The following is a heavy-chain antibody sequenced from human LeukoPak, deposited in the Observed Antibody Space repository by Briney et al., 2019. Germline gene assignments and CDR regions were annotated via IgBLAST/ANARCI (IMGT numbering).Heavy chain of an antibody. V-gene: IGHV1-69*13. CDR3: ASTADRDSSGYYSDY. J-gene: IGHJ4*02. Sequence: SVKVSCKASGGTFSSYAISWVRQALGQGLEWMGGIVPIFGTANYAQKFQGRVTITADESTSTAYMELSSLRSEDTAVYYCASTADRDSSGYYSDYWGQGTLVTVSS. CDR1: GGTFSSYA. D-gene: IGHD3-22*01. CDR2: IVPIFGTA.